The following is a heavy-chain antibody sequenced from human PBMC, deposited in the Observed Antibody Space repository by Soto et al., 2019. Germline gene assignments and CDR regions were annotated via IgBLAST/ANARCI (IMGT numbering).Heavy chain of an antibody. V-gene: IGHV1-2*02. CDR3: ARGYGSSPNMELRFGMDV. D-gene: IGHD5-18*01. J-gene: IGHJ6*02. CDR2: IDPNSGAT. Sequence: QVYLVQSGAEVRRPGASVKVSCTAFGYILTGYSLHWVRQAPGQGLEWMGWIDPNSGATNSAERFHGRASMPRDTSISAAYLELSSLRSDDTAVYYCARGYGSSPNMELRFGMDVWGQGTTISVSS. CDR1: GYILTGYS.